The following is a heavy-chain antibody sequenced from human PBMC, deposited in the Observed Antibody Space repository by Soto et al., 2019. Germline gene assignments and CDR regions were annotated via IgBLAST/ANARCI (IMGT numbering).Heavy chain of an antibody. CDR2: ISSSSIIV. Sequence: PGGSLRLSCAASGFTFSSYSMNWVRQAPGKGLEWVSYISSSSIIVYYADSVKGRFTITRDNVKYSLYLQMNSLRDEDTAVYYCAREYYYDSGGSTTRQYYGMDVWGQGTTVTVSS. CDR1: GFTFSSYS. V-gene: IGHV3-48*02. J-gene: IGHJ6*02. CDR3: AREYYYDSGGSTTRQYYGMDV. D-gene: IGHD3-22*01.